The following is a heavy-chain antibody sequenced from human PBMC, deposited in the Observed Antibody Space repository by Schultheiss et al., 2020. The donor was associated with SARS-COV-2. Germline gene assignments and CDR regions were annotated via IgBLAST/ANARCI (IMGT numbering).Heavy chain of an antibody. D-gene: IGHD6-13*01. Sequence: GESLKISCAASGFTFSSYSMNWVRQAPGKGLEWVSSISSSSSYIYYADSVKGRFTISRDNAKNSLYLQMNSLRAEDTAVYYCATLISYSSSWYGYYYYYMDVWGKGTTVTVSS. J-gene: IGHJ6*03. CDR1: GFTFSSYS. V-gene: IGHV3-21*01. CDR2: ISSSSSYI. CDR3: ATLISYSSSWYGYYYYYMDV.